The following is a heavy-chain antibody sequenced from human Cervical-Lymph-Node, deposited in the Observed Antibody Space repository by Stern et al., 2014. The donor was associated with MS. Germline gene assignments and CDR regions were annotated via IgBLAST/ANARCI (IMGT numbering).Heavy chain of an antibody. J-gene: IGHJ4*02. D-gene: IGHD3-10*01. CDR2: INPSDSST. Sequence: VQLEESGAEVKQPGASVKVSCKASGYTFNTYYMHWVRQAPGQGLEWMGIINPSDSSTHYAQKMQGRVTMTWDTSTNTVYMELSSLRSQDTAIYYCARGSSTTYGSASYEYWGQGTRVTVAS. CDR1: GYTFNTYY. CDR3: ARGSSTTYGSASYEY. V-gene: IGHV1-46*02.